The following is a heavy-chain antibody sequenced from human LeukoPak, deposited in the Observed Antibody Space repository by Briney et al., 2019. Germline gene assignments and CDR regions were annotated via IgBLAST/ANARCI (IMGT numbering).Heavy chain of an antibody. J-gene: IGHJ6*03. CDR2: ICRSSFFI. CDR1: GFTFSTYT. CDR3: TRVEETATTAAIIRKYSYYYYYMDV. V-gene: IGHV3-21*01. Sequence: TGGSLRLSCVASGFTFSTYTMNSVRQAPGKGLEWVSSICRSSFFIYYTDSVKGRFTISRDNAKNSLYLQMSSLRAEDTAVYYCTRVEETATTAAIIRKYSYYYYYMDVWGKGNTVTVSS. D-gene: IGHD4-11*01.